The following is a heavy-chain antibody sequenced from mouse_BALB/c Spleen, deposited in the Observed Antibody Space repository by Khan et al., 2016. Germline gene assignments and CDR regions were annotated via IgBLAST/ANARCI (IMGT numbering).Heavy chain of an antibody. CDR2: INSNTGEP. J-gene: IGHJ4*01. D-gene: IGHD2-13*01. CDR3: ARTGDYPYYAMDY. CDR1: GYTFTNYG. Sequence: QIQLVQSGPELKKPGETVKISCKASGYTFTNYGMNWVKQAPGKGLKWMGWINSNTGEPTYAAEFKGRFAFSLETSARTAYLQINNLKNEDTATYCCARTGDYPYYAMDYWGQGTSVTVSA. V-gene: IGHV9-3*02.